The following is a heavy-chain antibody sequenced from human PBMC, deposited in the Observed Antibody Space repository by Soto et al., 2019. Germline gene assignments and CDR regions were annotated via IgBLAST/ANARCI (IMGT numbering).Heavy chain of an antibody. CDR1: GYTFTSYG. CDR3: ARDGIAAAGDYYYYYGMVV. Sequence: ASVKVSCKASGYTFTSYGISWVRQAPGQGLEWMGWISAYNGNTNYAQKLQGRVTMTTDTSTSTAYMELRSLRSDDTAVYYCARDGIAAAGDYYYYYGMVVWGQGTTVTVSS. D-gene: IGHD6-13*01. J-gene: IGHJ6*02. CDR2: ISAYNGNT. V-gene: IGHV1-18*04.